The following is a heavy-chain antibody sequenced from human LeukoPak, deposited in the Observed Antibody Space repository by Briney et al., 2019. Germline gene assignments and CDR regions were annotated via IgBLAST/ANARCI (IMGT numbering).Heavy chain of an antibody. J-gene: IGHJ3*02. D-gene: IGHD3-22*01. CDR1: GFTVSSNY. CDR3: AKPPYDSSGYPSDAFDI. V-gene: IGHV3-66*04. Sequence: PGGSLRLSCAASGFTVSSNYMSWVRQAPGKGLEWVSVIYSGGSTYYADSVKGRFTISRDNSKNTLYLQMNSLRAEDTAVYYCAKPPYDSSGYPSDAFDIWGQGTMVTVSS. CDR2: IYSGGST.